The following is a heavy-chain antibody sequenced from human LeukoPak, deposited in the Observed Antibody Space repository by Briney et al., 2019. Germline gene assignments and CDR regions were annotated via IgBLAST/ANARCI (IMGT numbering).Heavy chain of an antibody. D-gene: IGHD3-10*01. CDR2: INNSGSST. CDR1: GFTFTSYA. V-gene: IGHV3-23*05. CDR3: ANTVVRGSYIMVV. J-gene: IGHJ6*02. Sequence: GGSLRLTCAASGFTFTSYAMTWVRQTPGKGLEWVSGINNSGSSTYYADFVKGRVTISRDNSRTTLYLQLSSLRAEDTAVYYCANTVVRGSYIMVVWGQGTTVTVSS.